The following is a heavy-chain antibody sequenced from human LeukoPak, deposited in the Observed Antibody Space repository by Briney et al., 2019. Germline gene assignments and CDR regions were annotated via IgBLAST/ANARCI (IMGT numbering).Heavy chain of an antibody. CDR3: ARSDSSSSLVLGSYYGMDV. Sequence: SETLSLTCTVSGGSISSSYYYWVWLRQSPGKGLEWIGTIYYSGNTYYNPSLKSRVTISVDTSKNQFSLQLSSVTAADTAVYYCARSDSSSSLVLGSYYGMDVWGQGTTVTVSS. CDR2: IYYSGNT. J-gene: IGHJ6*02. V-gene: IGHV4-39*01. CDR1: GGSISSSYYY. D-gene: IGHD6-6*01.